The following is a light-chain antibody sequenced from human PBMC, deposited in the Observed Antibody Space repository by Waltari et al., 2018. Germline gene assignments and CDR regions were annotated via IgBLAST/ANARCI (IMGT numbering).Light chain of an antibody. V-gene: IGKV3-15*01. CDR3: LQYNNWPPYT. Sequence: EIVLTQSPATLSLSPGDRATLSCRASQSVASNLAWYQQKPGQAPRLLIYGASTRASGISARFSGSGSGTEFTLTISSLQSEDFAVYYCLQYNNWPPYTFGQGTKLEI. J-gene: IGKJ2*01. CDR1: QSVASN. CDR2: GAS.